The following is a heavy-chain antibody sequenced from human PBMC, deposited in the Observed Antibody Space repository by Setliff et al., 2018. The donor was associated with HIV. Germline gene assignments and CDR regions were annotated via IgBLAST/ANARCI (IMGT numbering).Heavy chain of an antibody. J-gene: IGHJ4*02. V-gene: IGHV1-69*10. D-gene: IGHD3-16*01. CDR2: IILVQGIP. Sequence: SVKVSCKPSGGTFSNYGISWVRQAPGQGFEWLGGIILVQGIPNYAQKFQGRVTITADVSTSTAYMELSSLRSEDTAVYFCARTRGRALVSYYFDNWGQGRLVTVSS. CDR3: ARTRGRALVSYYFDN. CDR1: GGTFSNYG.